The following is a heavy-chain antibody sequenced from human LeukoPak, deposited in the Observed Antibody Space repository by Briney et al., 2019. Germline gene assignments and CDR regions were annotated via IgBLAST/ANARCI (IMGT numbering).Heavy chain of an antibody. Sequence: GGSLRLSCAAPGFTFSSYWMSWVRQAPGKGLEWVANIKQDGSERYYVDSMKGRFTISRDNAKNSLYLQMNSLRAEDTAVYYCAIGLAAFRDYYASGSLDYWGQGALVTVSS. V-gene: IGHV3-7*01. CDR3: AIGLAAFRDYYASGSLDY. D-gene: IGHD3-10*01. CDR2: IKQDGSER. CDR1: GFTFSSYW. J-gene: IGHJ4*02.